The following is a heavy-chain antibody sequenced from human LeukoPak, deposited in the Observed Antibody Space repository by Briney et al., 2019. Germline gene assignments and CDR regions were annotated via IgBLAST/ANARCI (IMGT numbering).Heavy chain of an antibody. V-gene: IGHV4-39*01. CDR2: IYYSGST. J-gene: IGHJ4*02. CDR1: GGSISSSSYY. Sequence: SETLSLTCTVSGGSISSSSYYWGWIRQPPGKGLEWIGSIYYSGSTYYNPSLKSRVTISVGTSKNQFSLKVSSVTAADTAVYYCAFDYYYGSGLPYWGQGTLVTVSS. CDR3: AFDYYYGSGLPY. D-gene: IGHD3-10*01.